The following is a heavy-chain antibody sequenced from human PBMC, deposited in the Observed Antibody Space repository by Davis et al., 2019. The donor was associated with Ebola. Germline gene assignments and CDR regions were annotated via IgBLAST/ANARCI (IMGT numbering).Heavy chain of an antibody. CDR1: GYTFTGYY. CDR3: ARDKGVDIVVVVAATLVLDY. CDR2: INPNSGGT. J-gene: IGHJ4*02. D-gene: IGHD2-15*01. Sequence: ASVKVSCKASGYTFTGYYMHWVRQAPGQGLEWMGWINPNSGGTNYAQKFQGRVTMTRDTSTSTVYMELSSLRSEDTAVYYCARDKGVDIVVVVAATLVLDYWGQGTLVTVSS. V-gene: IGHV1-2*02.